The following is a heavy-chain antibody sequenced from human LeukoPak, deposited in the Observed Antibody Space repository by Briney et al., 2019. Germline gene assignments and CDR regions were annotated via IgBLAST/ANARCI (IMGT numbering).Heavy chain of an antibody. CDR3: ARGHFGVVLDY. J-gene: IGHJ4*02. CDR2: IRGDSTET. V-gene: IGHV3-21*01. Sequence: SGGSLRLSCEGSGFTFSSYSMIWVRQAPGKGLEWVSSIRGDSTETRHADSLMGRFTISRDNAKKSLYPQMNSLRAEDTAVYYCARGHFGVVLDYWGQGTLVTVSS. CDR1: GFTFSSYS. D-gene: IGHD3-3*01.